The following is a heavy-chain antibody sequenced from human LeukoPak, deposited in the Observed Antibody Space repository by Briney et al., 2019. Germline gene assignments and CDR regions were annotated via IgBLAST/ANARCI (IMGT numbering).Heavy chain of an antibody. Sequence: PSETLSLTCTVSGGSISSSSYYWGWIRQPPGKGLEWIGSIYYSGSTYYNPSLKSRVTISVDTSKNQFSLKLSSVTAADTAVYYCARPSRTWQLALDYWGQGTLVTVSS. CDR2: IYYSGST. V-gene: IGHV4-39*01. D-gene: IGHD6-13*01. CDR1: GGSISSSSYY. J-gene: IGHJ4*02. CDR3: ARPSRTWQLALDY.